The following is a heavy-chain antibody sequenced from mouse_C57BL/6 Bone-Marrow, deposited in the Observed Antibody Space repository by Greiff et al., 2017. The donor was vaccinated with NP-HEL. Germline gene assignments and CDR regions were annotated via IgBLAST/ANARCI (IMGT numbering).Heavy chain of an antibody. CDR3: ARGYGSKGY. CDR1: GYTFTDYY. V-gene: IGHV1-19*01. CDR2: INPYNGGT. J-gene: IGHJ2*01. Sequence: EVQLQQSGPVLVKPGASVKMSCKASGYTFTDYYMNWVKQSHGKSLEWIGVINPYNGGTSYNQKFKGKATLTVDKSSSTAYMELNSLTSEDSAVYYCARGYGSKGYWGQGTTLTVSS. D-gene: IGHD1-1*01.